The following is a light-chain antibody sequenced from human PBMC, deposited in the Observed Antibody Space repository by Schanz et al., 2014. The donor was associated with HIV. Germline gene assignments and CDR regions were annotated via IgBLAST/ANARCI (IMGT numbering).Light chain of an antibody. CDR2: EAS. Sequence: DIQMTQSPSTLSASVGDRVSLTCRSTHSIDSGLAWYQQKPGKAPNLLIYEASTLETGVPPRFSGSGSGTEFTLTISSLQPDDFATYYCQQYNSYSYTFGQGTKLEI. J-gene: IGKJ2*01. CDR3: QQYNSYSYT. V-gene: IGKV1-5*03. CDR1: HSIDSG.